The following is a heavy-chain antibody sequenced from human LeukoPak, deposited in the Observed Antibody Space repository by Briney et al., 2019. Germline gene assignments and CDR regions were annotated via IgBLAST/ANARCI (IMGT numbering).Heavy chain of an antibody. J-gene: IGHJ6*02. CDR2: IKQDGSEK. CDR1: GFTFSSYW. V-gene: IGHV3-7*01. CDR3: ARVRHYYGSGSYLFYYYYGMDV. Sequence: GGSLRLSCAASGFTFSSYWMSWVRQAPGKGLEWVANIKQDGSEKYYVDSVKGRFTISRDNAKNSLYLQMNSLRAEDTAVYYCARVRHYYGSGSYLFYYYYGMDVWGQGTTVTVSS. D-gene: IGHD3-10*01.